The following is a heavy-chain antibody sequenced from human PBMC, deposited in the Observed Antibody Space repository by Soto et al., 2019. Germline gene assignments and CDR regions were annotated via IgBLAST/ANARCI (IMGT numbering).Heavy chain of an antibody. V-gene: IGHV4-34*01. CDR3: ARGPSPGEKQPSSWFDP. CDR1: GGSFSGYY. Sequence: QVQLQQWGAGLLKPSETLSLTCAVYGGSFSGYYWSWIRQPPGKVLEWIGEINHSGSTNYNPTLSSHVHVSVDTPQKQFSLNLSSVTAADTAVYYCARGPSPGEKQPSSWFDPWGQGTLVTVPS. CDR2: INHSGST. D-gene: IGHD3-10*01. J-gene: IGHJ5*02.